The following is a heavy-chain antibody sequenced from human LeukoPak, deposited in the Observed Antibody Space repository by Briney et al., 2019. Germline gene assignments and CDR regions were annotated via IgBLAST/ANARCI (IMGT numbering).Heavy chain of an antibody. CDR3: ARDPAPFYSSSADAAYFDY. D-gene: IGHD6-13*01. Sequence: GASVKVSCKASGYTFTSYGISWVRQAPGQGLEWMGWISAYNGNTNYAQKLQGRVTMTTDTSTSTAYMELRSLRSEGTAVYYCARDPAPFYSSSADAAYFDYWGQGTLVTVSS. CDR1: GYTFTSYG. J-gene: IGHJ4*02. CDR2: ISAYNGNT. V-gene: IGHV1-18*01.